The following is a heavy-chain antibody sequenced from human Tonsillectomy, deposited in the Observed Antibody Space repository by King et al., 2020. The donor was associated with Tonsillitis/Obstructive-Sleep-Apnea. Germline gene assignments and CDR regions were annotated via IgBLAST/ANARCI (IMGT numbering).Heavy chain of an antibody. CDR3: AKDTGRFLTPYMDV. D-gene: IGHD3-3*01. J-gene: IGHJ6*03. V-gene: IGHV3-9*01. CDR2: ITWNSGDI. CDR1: GFTFDDYA. Sequence: VQLVESGGALVQPGRSLRLSCAASGFTFDDYAMHWVRQAPGKGLEWVSGITWNSGDIGYADSVKGRFTISRDNAKNSLYLQMNSLRAEDKALYYCAKDTGRFLTPYMDVWGKGTTVTVSS.